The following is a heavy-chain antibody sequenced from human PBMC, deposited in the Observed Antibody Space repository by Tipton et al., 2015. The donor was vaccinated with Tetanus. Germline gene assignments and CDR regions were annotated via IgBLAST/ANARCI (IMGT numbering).Heavy chain of an antibody. Sequence: TLSLTCTVSGDSVSGYYWSWILQPPGKGLEGIGYFYYTGSTNHNPSLKSRVTISMDRSKNQISLQLTYVTAAETTVYFCGGVKAQRPELYFDHWGQGTLVTVSS. V-gene: IGHV4-59*02. CDR1: GDSVSGYY. D-gene: IGHD2-8*01. CDR3: GGVKAQRPELYFDH. J-gene: IGHJ4*02. CDR2: FYYTGST.